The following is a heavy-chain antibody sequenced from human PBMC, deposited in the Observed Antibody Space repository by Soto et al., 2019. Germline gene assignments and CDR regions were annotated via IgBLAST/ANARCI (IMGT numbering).Heavy chain of an antibody. V-gene: IGHV1-69*06. CDR1: GGTFSSYS. J-gene: IGHJ6*02. Sequence: SVKVSCKASGGTFSSYSISWVRQAPGQGLEWMGGIIPIFGTANYAQKFQGRVTTTADKSTSTAYMELSSLRSEDTAVYYCARRRRVRYSSGWHDYYYYGMDVWGQGTTVIVSS. D-gene: IGHD6-19*01. CDR2: IIPIFGTA. CDR3: ARRRRVRYSSGWHDYYYYGMDV.